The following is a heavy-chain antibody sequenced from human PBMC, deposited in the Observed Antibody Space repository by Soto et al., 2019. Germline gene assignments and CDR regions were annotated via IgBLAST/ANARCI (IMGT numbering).Heavy chain of an antibody. CDR3: ARDREYYDFWSSYYSFYYYGMDV. Sequence: ASVKVSCKASGYTFTGYYMHWVRQAPGQGLEWMGWINPNSGGTNYAQKFQGRVTMTRDTSISTAYMGLSRLRSDDTAVYYCARDREYYDFWSSYYSFYYYGMDVWGQGTTVTVSS. CDR2: INPNSGGT. CDR1: GYTFTGYY. V-gene: IGHV1-2*02. J-gene: IGHJ6*02. D-gene: IGHD3-3*01.